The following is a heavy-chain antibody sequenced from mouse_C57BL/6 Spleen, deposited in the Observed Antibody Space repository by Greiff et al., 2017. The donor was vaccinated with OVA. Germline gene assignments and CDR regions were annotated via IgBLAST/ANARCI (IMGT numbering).Heavy chain of an antibody. Sequence: QVQLQQSGAELVRPGASVKLSCKASGYTFTSSGISGVSQRTVQGLEWMGEIYPISGKTYYNEKFKGKATLTADKSSSTAYMELRSLTSEDSAVYFCANRQLRPQDSAMDYWGQGTSVTVSS. D-gene: IGHD3-2*02. J-gene: IGHJ4*01. CDR1: GYTFTSSG. CDR2: IYPISGKT. V-gene: IGHV1-81*01. CDR3: ANRQLRPQDSAMDY.